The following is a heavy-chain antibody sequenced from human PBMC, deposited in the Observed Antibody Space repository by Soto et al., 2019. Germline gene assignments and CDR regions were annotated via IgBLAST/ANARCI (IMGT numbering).Heavy chain of an antibody. J-gene: IGHJ3*02. CDR2: VYHSGST. CDR1: GDSISSNNW. CDR3: ARAGDFPLTGAFDI. D-gene: IGHD4-17*01. Sequence: PSETLSLTCAVSGDSISSNNWWSLVRQPPGKGLEWIGEVYHSGSTNYNPSLKSRVTILVDKSKNQFSLKLNSVTAADTAVYYCARAGDFPLTGAFDIWGQGTTVTVSS. V-gene: IGHV4-4*02.